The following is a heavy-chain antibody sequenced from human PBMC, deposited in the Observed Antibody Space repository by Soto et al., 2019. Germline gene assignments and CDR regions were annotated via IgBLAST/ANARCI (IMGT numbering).Heavy chain of an antibody. J-gene: IGHJ4*02. V-gene: IGHV3-33*01. Sequence: VGSLRLSCAASGFRFSRHGIHWVRQAPGKGLEWVAVIWYDGSNKYYADSVKGRFTISRDNSKNTLYLQMNSLRAEDTAVYYWERERINIAGIFAYGGKGTLVTVPP. D-gene: IGHD1-20*01. CDR2: IWYDGSNK. CDR1: GFRFSRHG. CDR3: ERERINIAGIFAY.